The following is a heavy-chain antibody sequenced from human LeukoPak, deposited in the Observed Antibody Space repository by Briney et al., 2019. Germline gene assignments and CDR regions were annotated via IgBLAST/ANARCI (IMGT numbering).Heavy chain of an antibody. V-gene: IGHV4-39*01. CDR3: GGQTNQE. D-gene: IGHD1-14*01. CDR1: GGSISNRNYH. CDR2: ICSSGST. Sequence: SETLSLTCTVSGGSISNRNYHWGWIRQPPGKGLEWIGSICSSGSTYYNPSLKSRVTISVDTSKNQFSLKLSSVTAADTAVYYCGGQTNQEWGQGTLVTVSS. J-gene: IGHJ4*02.